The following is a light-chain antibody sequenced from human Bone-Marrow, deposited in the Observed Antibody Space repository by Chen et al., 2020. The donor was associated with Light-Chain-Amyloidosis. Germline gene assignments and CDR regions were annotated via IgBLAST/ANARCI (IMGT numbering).Light chain of an antibody. CDR2: GAS. CDR1: QSVSSN. CDR3: QQYNDWPSWT. Sequence: EIVMTQSPATLSVSPGERSTHSCSASQSVSSNLAWYQKEPGQAPRLLIYGASTRASGIPARFSGSGSGTEFTLTISRLQSEDVAVYYCQQYNDWPSWTFGQGTKVEIK. V-gene: IGKV3-15*01. J-gene: IGKJ1*01.